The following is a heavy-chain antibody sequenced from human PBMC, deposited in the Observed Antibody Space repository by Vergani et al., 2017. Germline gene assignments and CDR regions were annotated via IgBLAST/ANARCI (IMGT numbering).Heavy chain of an antibody. Sequence: QVQLVESGGGVVQPGRSLRLSCAASGFTFSSYGMHWVRQAPGKGLEWVAVISYDGSNKYYADSVKGRFTISRDNSKNTLYLQMNSLRAEDTAVYYCASHKRRVVAAYHAFDIWGQGTMVTVSS. J-gene: IGHJ3*02. CDR1: GFTFSSYG. V-gene: IGHV3-30*03. CDR3: ASHKRRVVAAYHAFDI. D-gene: IGHD2-15*01. CDR2: ISYDGSNK.